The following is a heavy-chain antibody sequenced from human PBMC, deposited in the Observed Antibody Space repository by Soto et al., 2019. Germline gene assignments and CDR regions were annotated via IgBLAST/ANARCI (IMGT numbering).Heavy chain of an antibody. CDR3: AKHKKGPIFFPYYGMGV. CDR2: IHPGDSDI. CDR1: GHSFTSYW. Sequence: GESLKISCKGSGHSFTSYWIGWVRQMPGKGLEWMGIIHPGDSDIRYSPSFQGQVTISADKSISTAYLQWSSLKASDTAMYYCAKHKKGPIFFPYYGMGVWGQGTTVTGAS. D-gene: IGHD3-3*01. J-gene: IGHJ6*02. V-gene: IGHV5-51*01.